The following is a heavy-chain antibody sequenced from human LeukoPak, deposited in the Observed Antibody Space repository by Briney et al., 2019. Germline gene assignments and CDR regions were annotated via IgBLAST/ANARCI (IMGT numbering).Heavy chain of an antibody. D-gene: IGHD3/OR15-3a*01. CDR1: GVSISSSNSY. CDR2: IYYSGNT. V-gene: IGHV4-39*01. Sequence: SSETLSLTCTVSGVSISSSNSYWGWIRQPPGKGLEWIGSIYYSGNTYYNASLKSQVSISIDTSKNRFSLKLTSVTAADTAVYYCARQTGSGLFILPGGQGTLVTVSS. CDR3: ARQTGSGLFILP. J-gene: IGHJ4*02.